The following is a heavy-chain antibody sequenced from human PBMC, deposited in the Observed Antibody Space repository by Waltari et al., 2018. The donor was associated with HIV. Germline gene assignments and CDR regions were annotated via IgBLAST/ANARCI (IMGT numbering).Heavy chain of an antibody. CDR3: ARQSLGSFDY. D-gene: IGHD7-27*01. V-gene: IGHV3-23*01. J-gene: IGHJ4*02. CDR2: ITVSGGST. Sequence: EVQLLESGGGLVQPGGSLRLSCATSGFTFSSYAMSWVRQAPRKGQEWVSAITVSGGSTYYADSVKGRFTISRDNSKNTLYLQMDSLRAEDTAVYYCARQSLGSFDYWGQGTLVTVSS. CDR1: GFTFSSYA.